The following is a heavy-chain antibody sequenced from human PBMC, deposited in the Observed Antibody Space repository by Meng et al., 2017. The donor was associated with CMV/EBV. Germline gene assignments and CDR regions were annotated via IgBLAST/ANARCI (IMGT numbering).Heavy chain of an antibody. J-gene: IGHJ4*02. CDR2: IYYSGST. Sequence: SETLSLTGTVSGGSISSYYWSWIRQPPGKGLEWIGYIYYSGSTYYTPSLKSRVTISVDTSKNQYSLKLSSVAAADTAVYYCARVVGTTKSYVDYWGQGTLVTVSS. D-gene: IGHD1-7*01. CDR3: ARVVGTTKSYVDY. CDR1: GGSISSYY. V-gene: IGHV4-59*01.